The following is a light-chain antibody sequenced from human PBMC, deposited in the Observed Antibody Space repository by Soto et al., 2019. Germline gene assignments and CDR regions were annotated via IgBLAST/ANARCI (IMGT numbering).Light chain of an antibody. CDR1: QSVSSK. V-gene: IGKV3-15*01. CDR3: QQYNNWPLA. J-gene: IGKJ5*01. Sequence: MVRAQSRAALSLSPGEGATLSCRASQSVSSKLGWYQHIPGQAPRLLIYGASTRATGIPDRFSGSGSGTEFTLIVSSLQSEDSAVYYCQQYNNWPLAFGQGTRPEIK. CDR2: GAS.